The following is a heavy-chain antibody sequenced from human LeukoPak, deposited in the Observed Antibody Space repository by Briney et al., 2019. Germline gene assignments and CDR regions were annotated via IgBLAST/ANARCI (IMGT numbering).Heavy chain of an antibody. CDR2: IIPIFGTA. Sequence: SVKVSCKASGGTFSSYAISWVRQAPGQGLEWMGGIIPIFGTANYAQKFQGRVTITADESTSTAYMELSSLRSEDTAVYYCAREGLTISIPFDPWGQGTLVTVSS. J-gene: IGHJ5*02. V-gene: IGHV1-69*13. CDR3: AREGLTISIPFDP. D-gene: IGHD3-9*01. CDR1: GGTFSSYA.